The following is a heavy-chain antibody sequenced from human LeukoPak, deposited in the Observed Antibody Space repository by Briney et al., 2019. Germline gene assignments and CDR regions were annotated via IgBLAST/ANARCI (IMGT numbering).Heavy chain of an antibody. CDR2: IYYSGIT. CDR1: GGSISTSSYF. D-gene: IGHD2/OR15-2a*01. V-gene: IGHV4-39*01. J-gene: IGHJ3*02. CDR3: ASPLDTTFFNAFDI. Sequence: PSETLSLTCTVSGGSISTSSYFWGWIRQPPGKGLEWIGSIYYSGITFYNPSLKSRLTISVDTSKNQFSLKLTSVTAADTAVYYCASPLDTTFFNAFDIWGQGTMVTVSS.